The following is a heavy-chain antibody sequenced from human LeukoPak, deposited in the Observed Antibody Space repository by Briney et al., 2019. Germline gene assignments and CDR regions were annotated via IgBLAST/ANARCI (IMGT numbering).Heavy chain of an antibody. CDR2: ISYDGSNK. D-gene: IGHD1-7*01. CDR3: AKEKRNLRGTRDAFDI. V-gene: IGHV3-30*14. CDR1: GFTFSSYA. J-gene: IGHJ3*02. Sequence: GGSLRLSCAASGFTFSSYAMHWVRQAPGKGLEWVAVISYDGSNKYYADSVKGRFTISRDNSKNTLDLQMNSLRAEDTATYYCAKEKRNLRGTRDAFDIWGQGTMVTVS.